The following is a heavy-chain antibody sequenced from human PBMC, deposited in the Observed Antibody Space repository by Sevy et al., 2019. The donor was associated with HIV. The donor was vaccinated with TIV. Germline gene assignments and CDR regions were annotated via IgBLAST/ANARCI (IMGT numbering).Heavy chain of an antibody. D-gene: IGHD5-18*01. CDR2: IIPIFGTA. CDR3: ATYSLSVTGAFDI. CDR1: GGTFSSYA. J-gene: IGHJ3*02. V-gene: IGHV1-69*13. Sequence: ASVKVSCKASGGTFSSYAISWVRQAPGQGLEWMGGIIPIFGTANYAQKFQGRVMITADESTSTAYMELSSLRSEDTAVYYCATYSLSVTGAFDIWGQGTMVTVSS.